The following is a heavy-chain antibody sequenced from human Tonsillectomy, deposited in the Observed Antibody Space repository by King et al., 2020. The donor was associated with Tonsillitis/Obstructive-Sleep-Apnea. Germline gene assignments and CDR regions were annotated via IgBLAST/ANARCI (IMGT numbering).Heavy chain of an antibody. D-gene: IGHD3-3*01. CDR3: ARGPLYYDFWSGYSEV. J-gene: IGHJ6*02. V-gene: IGHV3-48*03. Sequence: VQLVESGGGLVQPGGSLRLSCAASGFTFSSYEMNWVRQAPGKGLEWVSYISSSGSTIYYADSVKGRFTISRDNAKNTLSLQMNSLRAEDTAVYYCARGPLYYDFWSGYSEVWGQGTTVTVSS. CDR2: ISSSGSTI. CDR1: GFTFSSYE.